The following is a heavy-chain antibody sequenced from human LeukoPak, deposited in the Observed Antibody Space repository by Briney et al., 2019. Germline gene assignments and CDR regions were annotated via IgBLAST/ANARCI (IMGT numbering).Heavy chain of an antibody. Sequence: SETLSLTCTVSGDSISSGDYYWSWIRQPAGKGLEWIGRISSSGSTNYNPSLKSRVTISVDTSKNQFSLKLSSVTAADTAVYYCARVQVGSNYSWDYYYYMDVWGKGTTVTVSS. V-gene: IGHV4-61*02. CDR2: ISSSGST. CDR3: ARVQVGSNYSWDYYYYMDV. CDR1: GDSISSGDYY. D-gene: IGHD4-11*01. J-gene: IGHJ6*03.